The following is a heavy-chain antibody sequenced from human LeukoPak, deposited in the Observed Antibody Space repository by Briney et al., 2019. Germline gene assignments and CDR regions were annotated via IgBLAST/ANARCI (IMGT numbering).Heavy chain of an antibody. J-gene: IGHJ2*01. CDR1: DRSVSSGCLY. D-gene: IGHD3-16*01. CDR3: ARATLTASAFVWHFDL. CDR2: TQNSGSG. Sequence: SERLFLAWSVSDRSVSSGCLYSAWLRQNPGKGLEWIGYTQNSGSGYNKPSLKTRFTRPVDTSKSQSSRKLNSVTAADTAVYFCARATLTASAFVWHFDLWGRGTLVTVSS. V-gene: IGHV4-31*02.